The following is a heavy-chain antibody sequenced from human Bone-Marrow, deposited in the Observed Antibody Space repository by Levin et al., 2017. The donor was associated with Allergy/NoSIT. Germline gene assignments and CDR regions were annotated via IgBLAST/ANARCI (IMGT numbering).Heavy chain of an antibody. CDR1: GGSVSSGGYY. CDR2: IYYSGNT. D-gene: IGHD3-3*01. CDR3: ARVYAYDFRGAFIPQSALDV. V-gene: IGHV4-31*11. J-gene: IGHJ6*02. Sequence: SETLSLTCAVSGGSVSSGGYYWSWIRHHPGKGLEWIGYIYYSGNTYYNPSLKSRITISVDTSKNNFSLKLTSVTAADTAVYYCARVYAYDFRGAFIPQSALDVWGQGTTVTVSS.